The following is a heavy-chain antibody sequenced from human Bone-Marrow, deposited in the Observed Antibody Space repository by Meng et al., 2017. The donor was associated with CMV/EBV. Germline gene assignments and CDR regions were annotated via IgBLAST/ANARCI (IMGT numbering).Heavy chain of an antibody. CDR2: INPNSGTT. CDR3: ARDLRPGTTIFGVRSVHYGMDV. V-gene: IGHV1-2*02. D-gene: IGHD3-3*01. Sequence: ASVKVFCKASGYTFTGYYMHWVRQAPGQGLEWMGWINPNSGTTNYAQKFQGRVTMTRDTSISTAYMELSRLRSDDTAVYYCARDLRPGTTIFGVRSVHYGMDVWGQGTTVTVSS. CDR1: GYTFTGYY. J-gene: IGHJ6*02.